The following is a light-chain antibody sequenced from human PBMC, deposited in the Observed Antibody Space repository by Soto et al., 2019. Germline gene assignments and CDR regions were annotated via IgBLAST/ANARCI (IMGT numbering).Light chain of an antibody. V-gene: IGLV3-9*01. Sequence: SYELTQPLSVSVALGQTARITCGGNNIGSKNVHWYQQKPGQAPVLVIYRDSNRPSGIPERFSGSNSGNTATLTISRAQAGDEADYYCKVWDSSTAVFGGGTTLTVL. CDR2: RDS. J-gene: IGLJ2*01. CDR1: NIGSKN. CDR3: KVWDSSTAV.